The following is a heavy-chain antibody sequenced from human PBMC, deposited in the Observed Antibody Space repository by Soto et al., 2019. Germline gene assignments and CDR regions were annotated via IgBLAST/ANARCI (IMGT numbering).Heavy chain of an antibody. Sequence: GPTLVNPTQTLTLTCTFSGFSLSTCGVGVGWIRQPPGKALEWLALIYWNDDKRYSPSLKSRLTITKDTSKNQVVLTMTNMDPVDTATYYCAHRPPYDFWSGYYTGILYFDYWGQGTLVTVSS. J-gene: IGHJ4*02. CDR1: GFSLSTCGVG. CDR3: AHRPPYDFWSGYYTGILYFDY. CDR2: IYWNDDK. V-gene: IGHV2-5*01. D-gene: IGHD3-3*01.